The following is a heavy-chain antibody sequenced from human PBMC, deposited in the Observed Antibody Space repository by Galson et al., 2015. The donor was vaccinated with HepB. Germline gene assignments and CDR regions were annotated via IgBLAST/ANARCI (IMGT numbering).Heavy chain of an antibody. V-gene: IGHV3-30*18. Sequence: SLRLSCAASGFTFSSYGMHWVRQAPGKGLEWVAVISYDGSNKYYADSVKGRFTISRDNSKNTLYLQMNSLRAEDTAVYYCAKVKYDFWSGYYYYYYGMDVWGQGTTVTVSS. CDR1: GFTFSSYG. D-gene: IGHD3-3*01. CDR3: AKVKYDFWSGYYYYYYGMDV. J-gene: IGHJ6*02. CDR2: ISYDGSNK.